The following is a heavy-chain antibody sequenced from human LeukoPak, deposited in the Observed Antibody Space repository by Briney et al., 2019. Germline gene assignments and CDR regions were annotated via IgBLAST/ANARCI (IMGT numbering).Heavy chain of an antibody. D-gene: IGHD3-9*01. J-gene: IGHJ6*02. CDR3: AIDSHYGMDI. V-gene: IGHV1-2*02. CDR2: INPNSGDT. Sequence: ASVKVSCKASGYTFTAYFMHWVRQAPGQGLEWMGWINPNSGDTNYAQKFQGRVTMTRDTSISTVYMDLSGLRSDDTAVYYCAIDSHYGMDIWGQGTTVTVSS. CDR1: GYTFTAYF.